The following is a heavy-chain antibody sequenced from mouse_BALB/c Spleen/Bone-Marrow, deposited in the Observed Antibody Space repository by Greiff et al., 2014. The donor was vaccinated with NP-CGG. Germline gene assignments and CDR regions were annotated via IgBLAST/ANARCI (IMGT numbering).Heavy chain of an antibody. CDR2: ISNGGTYT. CDR1: GFTFSDFY. CDR3: ARSGERYGAMDY. V-gene: IGHV5-4*02. D-gene: IGHD1-1*02. J-gene: IGHJ4*01. Sequence: DVQLQESGGGLVKPGGSLKLSCAASGFTFSDFYMFWFRQTPEKRLEWVATISNGGTYTYYPDSVKGRFTISRDNAKNNLYLQVSSLKSEDTAMYYCARSGERYGAMDYWGQGTSVTVTS.